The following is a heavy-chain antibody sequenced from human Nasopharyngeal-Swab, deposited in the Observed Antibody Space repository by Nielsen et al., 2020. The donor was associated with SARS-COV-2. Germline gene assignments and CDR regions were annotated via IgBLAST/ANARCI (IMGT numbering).Heavy chain of an antibody. CDR3: AREYSGSYLGVDY. CDR2: ISSSSSYT. V-gene: IGHV3-11*06. J-gene: IGHJ4*02. CDR1: GFTFSDYY. Sequence: GGSLRLSCAASGFTFSDYYMSWIRQAPGKGLEWVSYISSSSSYTNYADSVKGRFTISRDNAKNSLYPQMNSLRAEDTAVYYCAREYSGSYLGVDYWGQGTLVTVSS. D-gene: IGHD1-26*01.